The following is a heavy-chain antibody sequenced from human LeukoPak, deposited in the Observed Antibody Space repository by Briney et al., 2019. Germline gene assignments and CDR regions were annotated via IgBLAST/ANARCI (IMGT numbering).Heavy chain of an antibody. J-gene: IGHJ4*02. Sequence: GESVKISCKGSGYSFTSYWIGWVRQMPGKGLDWMGIIYPDDSDTRYSPSLQGQVTISADKSISTAYLQWSSLKASDTAIYYCARDVRNSYGFGYWGQGTLVTVSS. D-gene: IGHD5-18*01. CDR1: GYSFTSYW. CDR3: ARDVRNSYGFGY. V-gene: IGHV5-51*01. CDR2: IYPDDSDT.